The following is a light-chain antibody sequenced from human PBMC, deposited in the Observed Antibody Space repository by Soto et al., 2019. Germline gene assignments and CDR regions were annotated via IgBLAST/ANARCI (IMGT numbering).Light chain of an antibody. CDR1: QSVSVN. V-gene: IGKV3-15*01. J-gene: IGKJ5*01. CDR3: QQYHNWPIT. CDR2: DAS. Sequence: EIVMTQSPGTLSVSPGERATLSCRASQSVSVNLAWYQQKPGQAPRILMYDASTRATGISARFSGSGSGTEFTLTISSLQSEDFAVYYCQQYHNWPITFGQGTRLEIK.